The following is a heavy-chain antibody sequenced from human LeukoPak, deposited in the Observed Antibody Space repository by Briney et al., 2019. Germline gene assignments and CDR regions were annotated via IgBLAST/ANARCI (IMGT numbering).Heavy chain of an antibody. D-gene: IGHD6-13*01. CDR1: GGSISSYY. CDR2: IYYSGNT. V-gene: IGHV4-59*12. CDR3: ARPYSSSWYGAFDI. J-gene: IGHJ3*02. Sequence: SETLSLTCTVSGGSISSYYRSWIRQPPGKGLEWIGYIYYSGNTKYNPSRKSRATISVDTSKTQFSLRLSSVSAADTAMYYCARPYSSSWYGAFDIWGQGTMVTVSS.